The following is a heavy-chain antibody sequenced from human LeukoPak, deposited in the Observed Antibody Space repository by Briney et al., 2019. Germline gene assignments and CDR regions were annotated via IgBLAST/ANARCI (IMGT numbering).Heavy chain of an antibody. D-gene: IGHD3-22*01. CDR1: GFTVSSNY. V-gene: IGHV3-53*01. Sequence: PGGSLRLSCAASGFTVSSNYMSWVRQAPGKGLEWVSVIYSGGTTYYADSVKGRFTISRDDSRNTLYLQMNSLGAEDTDVYYCARMLISSGYYVDCWGQGTLVTVSS. J-gene: IGHJ4*02. CDR3: ARMLISSGYYVDC. CDR2: IYSGGTT.